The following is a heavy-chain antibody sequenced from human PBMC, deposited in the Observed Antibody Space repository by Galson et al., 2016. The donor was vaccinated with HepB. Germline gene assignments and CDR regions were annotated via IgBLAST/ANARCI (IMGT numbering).Heavy chain of an antibody. V-gene: IGHV3-72*01. CDR3: ARTGLAADFDD. D-gene: IGHD6-25*01. Sequence: SLRLSCAASGFILSDYYLDWVRQAPGKGLEWVGRTRNRARSHTTDYAASVKGRFTISRDNSRSSVYLQMNGLKADDTAVYYGARTGLAADFDDWGRGILVTVSS. J-gene: IGHJ4*02. CDR2: TRNRARSHTT. CDR1: GFILSDYY.